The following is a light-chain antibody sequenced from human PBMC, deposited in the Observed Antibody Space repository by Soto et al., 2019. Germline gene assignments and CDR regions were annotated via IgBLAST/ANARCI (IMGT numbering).Light chain of an antibody. V-gene: IGLV1-40*01. Sequence: QSVLTQPPSVSGAPGQRVTISCTGSSSNIGAGYDVHWYQQLPGTAPKLLIYGNSNRPSGVPDRFSGSKSGTSASLAITGLQAEDEADYYCQSYDSSLSAVVFGEGTTVTVL. CDR3: QSYDSSLSAVV. CDR1: SSNIGAGYD. J-gene: IGLJ2*01. CDR2: GNS.